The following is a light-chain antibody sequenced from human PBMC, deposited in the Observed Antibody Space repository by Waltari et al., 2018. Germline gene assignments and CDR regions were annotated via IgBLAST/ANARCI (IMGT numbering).Light chain of an antibody. CDR1: SGSLSTTSY. J-gene: IGLJ3*02. Sequence: QTVVTQEPSLSVSPVGKVTGTCALSSGSLSTTSYATWYQQTPGQAPRTLVYKANARSSGVPDRFSGSILGNTAALTITGAQADDESDYYCALYMGSGIWVFGGGTRLTVL. CDR2: KAN. CDR3: ALYMGSGIWV. V-gene: IGLV8-61*01.